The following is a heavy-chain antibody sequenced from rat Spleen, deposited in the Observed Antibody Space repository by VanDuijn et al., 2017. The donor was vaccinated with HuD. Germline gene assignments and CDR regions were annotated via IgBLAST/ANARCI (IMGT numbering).Heavy chain of an antibody. Sequence: EVQLVESGGGLVQPGRSLKLSCVASGFTFNNYWMTWIRQAPGKGLEWVATIIYDGSRTFYRDSVKGRFTISRDNAKSTLNLQMDSLRSEDTATYYCATGPRILRLDWFAYWGQGTLVTVSS. CDR3: ATGPRILRLDWFAY. CDR1: GFTFNNYW. D-gene: IGHD1-6*01. CDR2: IIYDGSRT. J-gene: IGHJ3*01. V-gene: IGHV5-31*01.